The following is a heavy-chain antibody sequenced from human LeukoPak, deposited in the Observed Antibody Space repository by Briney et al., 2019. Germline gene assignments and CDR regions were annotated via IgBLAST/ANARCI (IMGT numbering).Heavy chain of an antibody. CDR3: ARAVMYDSSGYDNWFDP. D-gene: IGHD3-22*01. J-gene: IGHJ5*02. CDR1: GGSISSSNW. V-gene: IGHV4-4*02. Sequence: SETLSLTCAVSGGSISSSNWWSWVRQPPGKGLEWIGEIYHSGSTNYNPSLKSRVTISVDKSKNQFSLKLSSVTAADTAVYYCARAVMYDSSGYDNWFDPWGQGTLVTVSS. CDR2: IYHSGST.